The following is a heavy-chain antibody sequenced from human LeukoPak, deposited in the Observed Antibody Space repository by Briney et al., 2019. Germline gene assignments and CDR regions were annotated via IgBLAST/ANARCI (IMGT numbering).Heavy chain of an antibody. CDR1: GFTFSSYS. V-gene: IGHV3-30*02. J-gene: IGHJ4*02. D-gene: IGHD5-24*01. Sequence: PGGSLRLSCAASGFTFSSYSMHWVRQVPGQGLEWVTFIPYDGSNKYYADSVKGRFTISRDNSKNTLSLQMNSLRTEDTAIYYCANGPTKDGYHYYFDYWGQGTLVTVSS. CDR2: IPYDGSNK. CDR3: ANGPTKDGYHYYFDY.